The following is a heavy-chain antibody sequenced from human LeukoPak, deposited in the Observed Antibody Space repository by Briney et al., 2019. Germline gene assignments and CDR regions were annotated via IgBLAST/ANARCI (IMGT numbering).Heavy chain of an antibody. J-gene: IGHJ4*02. CDR3: ATGTPVDTVNDY. D-gene: IGHD5-18*01. CDR2: ISGSGGST. CDR1: GFTFSSYA. V-gene: IGHV3-23*01. Sequence: GGSLRLSCAASGFTFSSYAMSWVRQAPGKGLEWVSAISGSGGSTYYADSVKGRFAISRDNSKNTLYLQMNSLRAEDTAVYYCATGTPVDTVNDYWGQGTLVTVSS.